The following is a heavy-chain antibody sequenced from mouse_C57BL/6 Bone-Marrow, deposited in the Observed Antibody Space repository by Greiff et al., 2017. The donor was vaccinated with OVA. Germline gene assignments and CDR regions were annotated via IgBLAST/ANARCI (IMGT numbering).Heavy chain of an antibody. D-gene: IGHD2-2*01. Sequence: ESGAELVRPGASVKLSCTASGFNIKDDYMHWVKQRPEQGLEWIGWIDPENGDTEYASKFQGKATITADTSSNTAYLQLSSLTSEDTAVYYCTFYGYDNAYWGQGTLVTVSA. CDR3: TFYGYDNAY. V-gene: IGHV14-4*01. CDR1: GFNIKDDY. J-gene: IGHJ3*01. CDR2: IDPENGDT.